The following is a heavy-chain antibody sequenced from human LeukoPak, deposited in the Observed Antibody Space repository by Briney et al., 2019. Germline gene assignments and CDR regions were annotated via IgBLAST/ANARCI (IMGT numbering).Heavy chain of an antibody. CDR2: IYTSGST. D-gene: IGHD4-23*01. CDR3: ARNDGGLVDY. J-gene: IGHJ4*02. CDR1: GGSISIGSYY. V-gene: IGHV4-61*02. Sequence: SETLSLTCTVSGGSISIGSYYWSWIRQPAGKGLERIVRIYTSGSTNYNPSLKSRCTISVDTSKNQYSMKLSSVTAADTAVYYCARNDGGLVDYWGQGTLVTVSS.